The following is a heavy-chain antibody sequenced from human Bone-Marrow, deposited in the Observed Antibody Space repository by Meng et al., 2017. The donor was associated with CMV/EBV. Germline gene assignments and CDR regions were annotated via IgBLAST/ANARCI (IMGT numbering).Heavy chain of an antibody. V-gene: IGHV3-30-3*01. CDR2: ISYDGSNT. CDR1: GFTFRDYA. D-gene: IGHD2-2*01. CDR3: ARSTGYCSRTSCYPHFDY. J-gene: IGHJ4*02. Sequence: GESLKISCITSGFTFRDYAMHWVRQAPGKGLEWVAVISYDGSNTYYADSVKGRFTISRDNSKNTLYLQMNSLRGEDTAVYYCARSTGYCSRTSCYPHFDYWGQGTLVTVSS.